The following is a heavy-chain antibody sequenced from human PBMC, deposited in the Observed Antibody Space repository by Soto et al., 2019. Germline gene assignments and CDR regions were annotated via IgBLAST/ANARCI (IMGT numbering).Heavy chain of an antibody. J-gene: IGHJ5*02. V-gene: IGHV3-7*04. CDR1: GFTFSSHW. Sequence: GGSLRLSCAASGFTFSSHWMSWFRRAPGKGLEWVANIKSDGSEKYYADSVKGRFTVSRDNAQNSVFLQMNSLRAEDTAVYYCTRVHMVEVPAASPWFAPWGQGTRVTVSS. D-gene: IGHD2-2*01. CDR3: TRVHMVEVPAASPWFAP. CDR2: IKSDGSEK.